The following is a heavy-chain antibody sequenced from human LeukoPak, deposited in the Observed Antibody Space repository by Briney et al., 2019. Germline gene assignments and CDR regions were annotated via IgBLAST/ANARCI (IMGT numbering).Heavy chain of an antibody. CDR1: GFTFSSYW. J-gene: IGHJ4*02. V-gene: IGHV3-74*01. CDR2: INSDGSST. D-gene: IGHD6-13*01. CDR3: ARAGAAAGTLKFDY. Sequence: GGSLRLSCAASGFTFSSYWMHWFRQAPGKGLVWVSRINSDGSSTNYADSVEGRFTISRDNAKNTLYLQMNSLRAEDTAVYYCARAGAAAGTLKFDYWGQGTLVTVSS.